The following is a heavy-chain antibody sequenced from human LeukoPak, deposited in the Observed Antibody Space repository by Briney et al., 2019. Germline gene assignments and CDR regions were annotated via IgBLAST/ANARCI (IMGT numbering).Heavy chain of an antibody. CDR2: ITSSGNSI. V-gene: IGHV3-11*04. CDR3: ARDIRYSNEARRQYNYFDP. D-gene: IGHD3-9*01. Sequence: GALRLSCAASGFTLSDYYMSWIRQAPGKGLEWISYITSSGNSIYDADSVKGRFTISRDNAKNSLYLQMNSLRAEDTAVYYCARDIRYSNEARRQYNYFDPGGQGTVVSVS. CDR1: GFTLSDYY. J-gene: IGHJ5*02.